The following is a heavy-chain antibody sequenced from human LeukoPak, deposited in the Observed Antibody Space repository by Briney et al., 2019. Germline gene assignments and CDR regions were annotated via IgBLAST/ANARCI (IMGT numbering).Heavy chain of an antibody. Sequence: GGSLRLSCAASGFTFSSYTMTWVRQAPGKGLEWVSGITSGGSKYYADSVKGRFTISRNNSKNSLYLQMNSLRAEDTAVYYCAKLPDSSGYHYFDYWGQGTLVTVSS. CDR3: AKLPDSSGYHYFDY. J-gene: IGHJ4*02. D-gene: IGHD3-22*01. CDR2: ITSGGSK. CDR1: GFTFSSYT. V-gene: IGHV3-23*01.